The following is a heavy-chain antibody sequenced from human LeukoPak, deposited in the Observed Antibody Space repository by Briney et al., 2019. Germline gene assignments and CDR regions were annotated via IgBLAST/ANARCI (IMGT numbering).Heavy chain of an antibody. CDR1: GFTFSSYS. V-gene: IGHV3-21*01. J-gene: IGHJ4*02. Sequence: PGGSLRLSCAASGFTFSSYSMNWVRQAPGKGLEWVSSISSSSSYIYYADSVKGRFTISRDNAKNSLYLQMNSLRAEDTAVYYCARDLPCSGGNYYYDYWGQGTLVTVSS. D-gene: IGHD2-15*01. CDR2: ISSSSSYI. CDR3: ARDLPCSGGNYYYDY.